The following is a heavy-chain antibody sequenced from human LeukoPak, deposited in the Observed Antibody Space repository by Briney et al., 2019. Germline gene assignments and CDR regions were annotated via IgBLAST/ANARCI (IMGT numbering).Heavy chain of an antibody. Sequence: ASVKVSCEASGYTFTSYGISWVRQAPGQGLEWMGWISAYNGNTNYAQKLQGRVTMTTDTSTSTAYMELRSLRSDDTAVYYCARERIVRYCSGGSCYKDLYGMDVWGQGTTVTVSS. CDR3: ARERIVRYCSGGSCYKDLYGMDV. D-gene: IGHD2-15*01. CDR2: ISAYNGNT. V-gene: IGHV1-18*01. J-gene: IGHJ6*02. CDR1: GYTFTSYG.